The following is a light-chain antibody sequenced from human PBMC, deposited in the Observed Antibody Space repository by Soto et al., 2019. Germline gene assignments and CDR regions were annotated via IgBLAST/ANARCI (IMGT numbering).Light chain of an antibody. Sequence: EIVMPQSPATLSVSPGERATLSCRASQSVSSNLAWYQQKPGQAPRLLIYGASTRATGIPASFSGSGSGTEFTPTISSLQSEDFAVYYCQQYNNWPPWTFGQGTKVEIK. V-gene: IGKV3-15*01. CDR3: QQYNNWPPWT. CDR2: GAS. CDR1: QSVSSN. J-gene: IGKJ1*01.